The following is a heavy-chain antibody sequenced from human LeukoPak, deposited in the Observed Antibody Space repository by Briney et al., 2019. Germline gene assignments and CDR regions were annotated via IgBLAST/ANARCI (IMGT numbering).Heavy chain of an antibody. Sequence: GGSLRLSCAASGYTFSSYAMSWVRQAPGEGLEWVSTVSGSNGNTHYADSVKGRFTISRDNSKNTLYLQMNSLRAEDTAVYYCVRESPVAAVGRSWFDPWGQGTLVTVSS. J-gene: IGHJ5*02. CDR2: VSGSNGNT. V-gene: IGHV3-23*01. D-gene: IGHD6-13*01. CDR3: VRESPVAAVGRSWFDP. CDR1: GYTFSSYA.